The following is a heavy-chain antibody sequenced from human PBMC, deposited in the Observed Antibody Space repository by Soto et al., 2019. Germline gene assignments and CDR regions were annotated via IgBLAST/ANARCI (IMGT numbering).Heavy chain of an antibody. CDR2: INPKSGGT. CDR3: ARGDSTDCSTGVCSFFYNHDMDV. D-gene: IGHD2-8*01. CDR1: GYSFTDYH. V-gene: IGHV1-2*04. Sequence: QVQLVQSGAEVKKPGASVKVSCKASGYSFTDYHIHWVRQAPGQGLEWLGRINPKSGGTSTAQKFQGWVTMTTDTTISTASMELTMLTSDDTAIYYWARGDSTDCSTGVCSFFYNHDMDVWGQGTTVTVSS. J-gene: IGHJ6*02.